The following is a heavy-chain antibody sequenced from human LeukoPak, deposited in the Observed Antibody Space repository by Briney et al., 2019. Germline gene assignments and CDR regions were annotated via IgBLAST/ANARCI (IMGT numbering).Heavy chain of an antibody. CDR3: AKKGMVRGVAYYYYMDV. CDR2: ISGSGGST. Sequence: GGSLRLSCAASGFTFRNYAMNWVRQAPGKGLEWVSAISGSGGSTYYADSVKGRFTISRDNSKNTLYLQMNSLRAEDTAVYYCAKKGMVRGVAYYYYMDVWGKGTTVTISS. CDR1: GFTFRNYA. J-gene: IGHJ6*03. D-gene: IGHD3-10*01. V-gene: IGHV3-23*01.